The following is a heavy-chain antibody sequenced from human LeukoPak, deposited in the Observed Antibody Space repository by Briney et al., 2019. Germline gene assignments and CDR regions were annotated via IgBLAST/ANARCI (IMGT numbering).Heavy chain of an antibody. D-gene: IGHD3-22*01. Sequence: GSSVKVSCKASGGTFSSYAISWVRQAPGQGLEWMGGIIRIFGTANYAQKFQGRVTITTDESTSTAYMELSSLRSEDTAVYYCARGEHDDSSGYRRYWYFDLWGRGTLVTLSS. CDR2: IIRIFGTA. J-gene: IGHJ2*01. V-gene: IGHV1-69*05. CDR1: GGTFSSYA. CDR3: ARGEHDDSSGYRRYWYFDL.